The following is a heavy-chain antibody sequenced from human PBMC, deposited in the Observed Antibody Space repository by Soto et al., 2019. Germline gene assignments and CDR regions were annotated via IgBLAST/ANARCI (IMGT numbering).Heavy chain of an antibody. CDR3: AKDRYAPYYCDSSGYYFDS. CDR2: IIGSAGST. D-gene: IGHD3-22*01. CDR1: GFTFSSYA. Sequence: EVQLLESGGGLVQPGGSLRLSCAASGFTFSSYAMSWVRQAPGKGLEWVSTIIGSAGSTYYGDPVKGRFTISRDNSKTTRYLQMTRLRAEYTAVYYCAKDRYAPYYCDSSGYYFDSWGQGPLVTVSS. J-gene: IGHJ4*02. V-gene: IGHV3-23*01.